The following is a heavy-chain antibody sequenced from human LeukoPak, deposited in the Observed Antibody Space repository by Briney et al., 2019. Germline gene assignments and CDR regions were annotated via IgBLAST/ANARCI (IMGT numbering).Heavy chain of an antibody. Sequence: SETLSLTCTVSGGSISSSSYYWGWIRQPPGKGLEWIGSIYYSGSTYYNPSLKSRVTISVDTSKNQFSLKLSSVTAADTAVYYCARTREWYYGSGSLYGMDVWGQGTTVTVSS. CDR3: ARTREWYYGSGSLYGMDV. J-gene: IGHJ6*02. D-gene: IGHD3-10*01. CDR1: GGSISSSSYY. V-gene: IGHV4-39*07. CDR2: IYYSGST.